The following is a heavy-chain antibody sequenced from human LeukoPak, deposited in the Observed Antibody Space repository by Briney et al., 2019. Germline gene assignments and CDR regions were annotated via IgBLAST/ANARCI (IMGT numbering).Heavy chain of an antibody. Sequence: GGSLSLSCAASGFTVSSNYMSWVRQAPGKGLEWVSGLYSGGSTYYADSVKGRFTISRDNSKNTLFLHMDSLRAEDTAVYYCARVKKEYGVSYFFDYWGQGTLVTVSS. CDR3: ARVKKEYGVSYFFDY. D-gene: IGHD1-26*01. CDR1: GFTVSSNY. CDR2: LYSGGST. J-gene: IGHJ4*02. V-gene: IGHV3-66*01.